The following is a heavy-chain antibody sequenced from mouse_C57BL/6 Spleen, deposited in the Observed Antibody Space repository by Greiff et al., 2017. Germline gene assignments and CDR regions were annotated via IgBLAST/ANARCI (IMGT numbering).Heavy chain of an antibody. J-gene: IGHJ4*01. CDR1: GYTFTSYW. CDR3: ARPVVAFYAMDY. CDR2: IYPGSGST. V-gene: IGHV1-55*01. Sequence: QVQLQQPGAELVKPGASVKMSCKASGYTFTSYWITWVKQRPGPGLEWIGDIYPGSGSTNYNEKFKSKATLTVDTSSSTAYMQLSSLTSEDSAVYYCARPVVAFYAMDYWGQGTSVTGSS. D-gene: IGHD1-1*01.